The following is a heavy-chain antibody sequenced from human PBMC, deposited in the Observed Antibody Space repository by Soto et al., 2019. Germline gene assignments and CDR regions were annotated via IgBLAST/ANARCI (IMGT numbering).Heavy chain of an antibody. CDR1: GGSFSGYY. D-gene: IGHD5-12*01. V-gene: IGHV4-34*01. Sequence: SETLSLTCAVSGGSFSGYYWSWIRQPPGKGLEWIGEINHSGSTNYNPSLKSPVTISVDTSKNQFSLKLSSVTAADTAVYYCARGVAVKLVAHGDASDKYYFDSWGQGTLVTVSS. J-gene: IGHJ4*02. CDR3: ARGVAVKLVAHGDASDKYYFDS. CDR2: INHSGST.